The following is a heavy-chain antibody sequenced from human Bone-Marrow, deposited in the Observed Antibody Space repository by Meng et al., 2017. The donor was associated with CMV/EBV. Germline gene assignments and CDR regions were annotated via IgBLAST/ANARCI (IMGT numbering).Heavy chain of an antibody. CDR2: IYYSGST. V-gene: IGHV4-61*01. CDR3: ASLADIVVVPPAHPFDY. D-gene: IGHD2-2*01. Sequence: SETLSLTCTVSGGSISGGSISTYSWTWIRQPPGKGLEWIGYIYYSGSTNYNPSLKSRVTISVDTSKNQFSLRRSSVTAADTAVYYCASLADIVVVPPAHPFDYWGQGTLVTVSS. CDR1: GGSISGGSISTYS. J-gene: IGHJ4*02.